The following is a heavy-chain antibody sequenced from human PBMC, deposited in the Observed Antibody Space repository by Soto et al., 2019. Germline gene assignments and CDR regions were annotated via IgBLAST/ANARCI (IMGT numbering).Heavy chain of an antibody. J-gene: IGHJ1*01. CDR3: ARGIAVAGQSGAEYFQH. CDR2: IYYSGST. Sequence: QVQLQESGPGLVKPSQTLSLTCTVSGGSISSGGYYWSWIRQHPGKGLGWIGYIYYSGSTYYTPSLKSRVTISVDTSKNQYSLKLSSLTAADTAVYDCARGIAVAGQSGAEYFQHWGQGTLVTVSS. V-gene: IGHV4-31*03. D-gene: IGHD6-19*01. CDR1: GGSISSGGYY.